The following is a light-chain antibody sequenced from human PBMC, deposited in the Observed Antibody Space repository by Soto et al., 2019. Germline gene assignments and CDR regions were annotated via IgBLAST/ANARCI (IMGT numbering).Light chain of an antibody. CDR1: ESISDY. J-gene: IGKJ4*01. CDR3: QQTFSHLLS. V-gene: IGKV1-39*01. CDR2: SAS. Sequence: IQLTQSPSSLSASVGDRVTIVCRASESISDYLNWYQLKSGEAPKVLIYSASTLRGGVPSRFSGTGSGTEFTLTISSLQPEDVATYYCQQTFSHLLSFGGGPTVEIK.